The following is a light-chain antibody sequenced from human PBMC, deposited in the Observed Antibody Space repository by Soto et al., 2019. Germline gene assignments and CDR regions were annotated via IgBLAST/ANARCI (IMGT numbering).Light chain of an antibody. Sequence: QSALTQPPSASGSPGQSVAISCTGTSSDIGSYVFVSWYQQHPGKAPKLLIYEVTKRPSGVPDRFSGSKSGNTASLTVSGLRVEEGADYYCGLLAGGNSVIFGGGTKLTAL. J-gene: IGLJ2*01. CDR1: SSDIGSYVF. CDR2: EVT. V-gene: IGLV2-8*01. CDR3: GLLAGGNSVI.